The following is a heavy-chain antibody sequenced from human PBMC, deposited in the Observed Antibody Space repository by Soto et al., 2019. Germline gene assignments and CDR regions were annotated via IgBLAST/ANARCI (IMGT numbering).Heavy chain of an antibody. CDR2: IHRSGSI. CDR3: ARGSDSAWELLWV. D-gene: IGHD1-26*01. Sequence: SETLSLTCSVSGGPLSGYFWSWIRQPPGKGLEWIGEIHRSGSINYRPSLKSRVTISADASNSQFSLKMTSVTAADTAVYYCARGSDSAWELLWVWGQGTPVTV. J-gene: IGHJ4*02. V-gene: IGHV4-34*01. CDR1: GGPLSGYF.